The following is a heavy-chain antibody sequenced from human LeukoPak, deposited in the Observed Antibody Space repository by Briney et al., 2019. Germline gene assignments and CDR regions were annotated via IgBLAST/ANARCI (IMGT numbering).Heavy chain of an antibody. CDR3: ARGSGDWTYYFDY. CDR2: IHHSGNT. V-gene: IGHV4-39*07. J-gene: IGHJ4*02. CDR1: GDSISSSGYY. D-gene: IGHD2-21*02. Sequence: SETLSLTCSVSGDSISSSGYYWDWIRQPPGKGLEWIGSIHHSGNTNYNPSLKSRVTISADMSKNQFSLKVNSVTAADTAVYYCARGSGDWTYYFDYWGQGTLVTVSS.